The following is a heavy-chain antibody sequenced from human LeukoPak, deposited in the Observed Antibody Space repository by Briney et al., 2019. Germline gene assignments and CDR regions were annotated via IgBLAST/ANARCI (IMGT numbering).Heavy chain of an antibody. V-gene: IGHV1-2*02. CDR3: AAELYGGNSDCCNFEI. CDR2: INPNSGGT. CDR1: GYTFTGYY. J-gene: IGHJ3*02. Sequence: ASVKVSCKASGYTFTGYYMHWVRQAPGQGLEWMGWINPNSGGTNYAQKFQGRVTMTRDTSISTAYMELRSLRSEDTAVYYCAAELYGGNSDCCNFEIWGQGTLVTVSS. D-gene: IGHD4-23*01.